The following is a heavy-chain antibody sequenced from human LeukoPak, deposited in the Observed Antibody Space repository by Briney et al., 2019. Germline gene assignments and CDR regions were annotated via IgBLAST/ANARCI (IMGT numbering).Heavy chain of an antibody. CDR2: IYYSGGT. CDR1: GGSIGFTSYY. J-gene: IGHJ4*02. Sequence: SETLSLTCTVSGGSIGFTSYYWGWIRQHPGKGLEWIGYIYYSGGTYYNPSLKSRVTISVDTSKNQFSLKLSSVTAADTAVYYCARGGTQYYFDYWGQGTLVTVSS. CDR3: ARGGTQYYFDY. V-gene: IGHV4-31*03.